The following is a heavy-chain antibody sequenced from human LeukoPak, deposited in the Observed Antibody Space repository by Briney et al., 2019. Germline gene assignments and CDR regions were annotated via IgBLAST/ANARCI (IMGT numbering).Heavy chain of an antibody. Sequence: PGGSLRLSCAASGFTFSSYGMHWVRQAPGKGLEWVAFIRYDGSNKYYADSVKGRFTISRDNSKNTLYLQMNSLRAEDTAVYYCARRYDSSGYYHDYWGQGTLVTVSS. D-gene: IGHD3-22*01. J-gene: IGHJ4*02. CDR1: GFTFSSYG. CDR3: ARRYDSSGYYHDY. V-gene: IGHV3-30*02. CDR2: IRYDGSNK.